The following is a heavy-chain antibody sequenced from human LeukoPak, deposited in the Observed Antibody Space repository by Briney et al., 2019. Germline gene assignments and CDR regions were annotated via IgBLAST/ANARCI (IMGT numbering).Heavy chain of an antibody. CDR1: GFTFSSYW. V-gene: IGHV3-74*01. Sequence: PGGSLRLSCAASGFTFSSYWMHWVRQAPGKGLVWVSRINSDGSSTSYADSVKGRFTISRDNAENTLYLQMNSLRAEDTAVYYCARGPIAARPGFENWFDPWGQGTLVTVSS. CDR3: ARGPIAARPGFENWFDP. D-gene: IGHD6-6*01. CDR2: INSDGSST. J-gene: IGHJ5*02.